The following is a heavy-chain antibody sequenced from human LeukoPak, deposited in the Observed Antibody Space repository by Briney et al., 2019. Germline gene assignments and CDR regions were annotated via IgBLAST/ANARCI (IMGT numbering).Heavy chain of an antibody. Sequence: PSETLSLTCTVSGGSISSNYWSWIRQPPGKGLEWIGYIYYSGSTNYNPSLKSRVTLSVDTSKNQFSLKLSSVTAADTAVHYCAREVITFGGTRDYFDYWGQGTLVTVSS. CDR2: IYYSGST. D-gene: IGHD3-16*01. CDR1: GGSISSNY. CDR3: AREVITFGGTRDYFDY. J-gene: IGHJ4*02. V-gene: IGHV4-59*01.